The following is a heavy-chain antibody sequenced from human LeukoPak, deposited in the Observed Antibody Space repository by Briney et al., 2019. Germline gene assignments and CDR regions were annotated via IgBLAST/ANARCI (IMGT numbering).Heavy chain of an antibody. D-gene: IGHD3-16*01. CDR1: GGSISSGDFY. Sequence: PSETLSLTCTVSGGSISSGDFYWNWLRQPAGKALEWIGRIHTSGSAHYNPSLKNRVTISLDTSKKQFYLSLYSVTAADTAVYFCARTVGGIKEFDSWGQGTLVTVSS. V-gene: IGHV4-61*02. CDR3: ARTVGGIKEFDS. J-gene: IGHJ4*02. CDR2: IHTSGSA.